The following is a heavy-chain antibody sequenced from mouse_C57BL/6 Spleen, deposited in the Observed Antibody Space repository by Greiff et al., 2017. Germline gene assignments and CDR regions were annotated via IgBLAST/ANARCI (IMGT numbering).Heavy chain of an antibody. Sequence: EVQGVESGGGLVKPGGSLKLSCAASGFTFSSYAMSWVRQTPEKRLEWVATISDGGSYTYYPDNVKGRFTISRDNAKNNLYLQMSHLKSEDTAMYYCAITTVVGRYFDVWGTGTTVTVSS. CDR1: GFTFSSYA. CDR2: ISDGGSYT. V-gene: IGHV5-4*01. D-gene: IGHD1-1*01. J-gene: IGHJ1*03. CDR3: AITTVVGRYFDV.